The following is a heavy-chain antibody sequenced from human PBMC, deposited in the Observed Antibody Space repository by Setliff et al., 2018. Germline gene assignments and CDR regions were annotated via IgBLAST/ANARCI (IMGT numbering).Heavy chain of an antibody. Sequence: PGESLKISCQGSGYSFTNNWIAWVRQMPGKGLECMGIIFPGNSNTRYSPSFQGRVTISADKSINTAYLEWSSLQASDTAMYYCARRADGYNDFFDSWGQGTLVTVSS. CDR2: IFPGNSNT. CDR1: GYSFTNNW. V-gene: IGHV5-51*01. D-gene: IGHD6-25*01. CDR3: ARRADGYNDFFDS. J-gene: IGHJ4*02.